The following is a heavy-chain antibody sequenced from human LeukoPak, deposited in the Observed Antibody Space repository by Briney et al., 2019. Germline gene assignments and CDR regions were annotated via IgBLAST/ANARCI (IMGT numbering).Heavy chain of an antibody. D-gene: IGHD6-6*01. Sequence: PSETLSLTCTVSGGSISSYYWSWIRQPPGKGLEWIGYIYYSGSTNYNPSLKSRVTISVDTSKNQFSLKLSSVTAADTAMYYCARGYSRSSFDYWGQGIPVTVSS. CDR2: IYYSGST. V-gene: IGHV4-59*12. CDR1: GGSISSYY. J-gene: IGHJ4*02. CDR3: ARGYSRSSFDY.